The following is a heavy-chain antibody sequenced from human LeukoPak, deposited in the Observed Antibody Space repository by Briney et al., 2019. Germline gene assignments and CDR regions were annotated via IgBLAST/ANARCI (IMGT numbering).Heavy chain of an antibody. CDR2: INPNSGGT. Sequence: ASVKVSCKASGYTFTGYYMHWVRQAPGQGLEWMGWINPNSGGTNYAQKLQGRVTMTTDTSTSTAYMELRSLRSDDTAVYYCARELGGSMTFYFDYWGQGTLVTVSS. CDR1: GYTFTGYY. J-gene: IGHJ4*02. V-gene: IGHV1-2*02. CDR3: ARELGGSMTFYFDY. D-gene: IGHD1-26*01.